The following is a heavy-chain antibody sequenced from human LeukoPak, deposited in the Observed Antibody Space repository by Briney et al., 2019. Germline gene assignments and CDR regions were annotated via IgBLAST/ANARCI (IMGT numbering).Heavy chain of an antibody. CDR1: GGSISSGDYY. D-gene: IGHD1-26*01. J-gene: IGHJ6*03. CDR3: ARGDPFVGATRVGYYYYYMDV. CDR2: IYYSGST. Sequence: SETLSLTCTVSGGSISSGDYYWSWIRQPPGKGREWIGYIYYSGSTYYNPSLKSRVTISVDTSKNQFSLKLSSVTAADTAVYYCARGDPFVGATRVGYYYYYMDVWGKGTTVTVSS. V-gene: IGHV4-30-4*08.